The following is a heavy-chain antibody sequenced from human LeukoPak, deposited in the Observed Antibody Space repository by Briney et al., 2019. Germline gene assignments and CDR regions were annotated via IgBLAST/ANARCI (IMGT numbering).Heavy chain of an antibody. CDR2: ISWNSGSI. D-gene: IGHD4-17*01. J-gene: IGHJ6*02. CDR3: AKDTVRRDAYYYYGMDV. V-gene: IGHV3-9*01. Sequence: GGSLRLSCAASGFTFDDYAMHWVRHAPGKGREWVSGISWNSGSIGYADSVKGRFTISRDNAKNSLYLQMNSLRAEDTALYYCAKDTVRRDAYYYYGMDVWGQGTTVTVSS. CDR1: GFTFDDYA.